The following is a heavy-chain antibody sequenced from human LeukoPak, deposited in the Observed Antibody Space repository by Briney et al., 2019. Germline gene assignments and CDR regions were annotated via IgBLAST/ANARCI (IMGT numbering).Heavy chain of an antibody. CDR1: GFTFTTYG. V-gene: IGHV3-23*01. D-gene: IGHD6-19*01. J-gene: IGHJ4*02. Sequence: PGGSLRLSCSASGFTFTTYGMNWVRQAPGKGLEWVSGIGGSGVRTYYADSVKGRFTISRDNSRNTVYLQMNSLRAEDTAVYYCARGDASSGWFLPYFDYWGQGTLVTVSS. CDR2: IGGSGVRT. CDR3: ARGDASSGWFLPYFDY.